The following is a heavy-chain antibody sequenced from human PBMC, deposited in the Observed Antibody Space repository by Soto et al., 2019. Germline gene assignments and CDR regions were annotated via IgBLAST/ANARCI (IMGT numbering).Heavy chain of an antibody. CDR3: ARDKITGLFDY. CDR1: GGSFSGYY. V-gene: IGHV4-34*01. J-gene: IGHJ4*02. D-gene: IGHD2-8*02. CDR2: INHSGST. Sequence: QVQLQQWGAGLLKPSETLSLTCAVYGGSFSGYYWTWIRQPPGSGLEWIGEINHSGSTNYNPSLKGXVTMSVDTSKNQFSLKLPSVTAADTAVYYCARDKITGLFDYWGQGTLVTVSS.